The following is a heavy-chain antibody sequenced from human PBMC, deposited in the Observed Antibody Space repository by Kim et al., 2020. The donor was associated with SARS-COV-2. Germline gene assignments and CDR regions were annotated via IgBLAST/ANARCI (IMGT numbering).Heavy chain of an antibody. J-gene: IGHJ3*02. V-gene: IGHV3-13*01. CDR2: IGTAGDT. Sequence: GGSLRLSCAASGFTFSSYDMHWVRQATGKGLEWVSAIGTAGDTYYPGSVKGRFTISRENAKNSLYLQMNSLRAGDTAVYYCARGDYYDSSGYYSIDAFDIWGQGTMVTVSS. CDR1: GFTFSSYD. CDR3: ARGDYYDSSGYYSIDAFDI. D-gene: IGHD3-22*01.